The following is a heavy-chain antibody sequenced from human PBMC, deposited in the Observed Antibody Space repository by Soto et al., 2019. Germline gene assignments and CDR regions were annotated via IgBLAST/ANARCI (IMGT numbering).Heavy chain of an antibody. J-gene: IGHJ4*02. CDR1: GGSFSGYS. Sequence: QVQLQQWGAGLLKPSETLSLTCAVYGGSFSGYSWTWIRQSPGKGVEWIGQINDGGSGNYNPSLKSRVTISVDTSNNEFFLELSSVTAADTAVYYCARGLFSETHYSGGWYFFDYWGQGTLVTVSS. CDR3: ARGLFSETHYSGGWYFFDY. D-gene: IGHD1-26*01. V-gene: IGHV4-34*01. CDR2: INDGGSG.